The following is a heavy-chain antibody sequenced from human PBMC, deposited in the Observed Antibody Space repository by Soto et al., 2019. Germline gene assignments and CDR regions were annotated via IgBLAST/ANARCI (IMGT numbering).Heavy chain of an antibody. Sequence: GSLRLSCAASGFTFGNYWMSWVRQAPGKGPEWVANIKQDGSERNYVDSVKGRFTISRDNAENSLYLQMNSLRVEDTGVYYCASARHIGPWGQGTLVTVSS. D-gene: IGHD2-21*01. V-gene: IGHV3-7*01. CDR2: IKQDGSER. CDR3: ASARHIGP. J-gene: IGHJ5*02. CDR1: GFTFGNYW.